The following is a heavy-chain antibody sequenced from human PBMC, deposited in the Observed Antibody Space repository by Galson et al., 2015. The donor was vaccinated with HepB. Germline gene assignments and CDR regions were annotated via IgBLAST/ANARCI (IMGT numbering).Heavy chain of an antibody. D-gene: IGHD6-19*01. CDR3: ARDIGSIAVAGISYYYYGMDV. V-gene: IGHV1-3*01. CDR2: INAGNGNT. CDR1: GYTFTSYA. J-gene: IGHJ6*02. Sequence: SVKVSCKASGYTFTSYAMRWVRQAPGQRLEWMGWINAGNGNTKYSQKFQGRVTITRDTSASTAYMELSSLRSEDTAVYYCARDIGSIAVAGISYYYYGMDVWGQGTTVTVSS.